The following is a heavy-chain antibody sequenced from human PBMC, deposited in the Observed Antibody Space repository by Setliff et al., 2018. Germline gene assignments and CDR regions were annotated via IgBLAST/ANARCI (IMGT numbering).Heavy chain of an antibody. CDR3: ARDQWVRSPPLYFSYSMDV. D-gene: IGHD5-12*01. Sequence: SETLSLTCVVYGGSFSGYQWSWIRQPPGKGLEWIGEINHSGSTNYNPSLKSRVSISVEKSKNQFSLKLTSVTAADTAVYYCARDQWVRSPPLYFSYSMDVWGQGTTVTVSS. CDR2: INHSGST. J-gene: IGHJ6*02. CDR1: GGSFSGYQ. V-gene: IGHV4-34*01.